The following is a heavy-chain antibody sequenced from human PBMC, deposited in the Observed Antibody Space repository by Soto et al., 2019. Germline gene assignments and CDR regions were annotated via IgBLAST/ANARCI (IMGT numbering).Heavy chain of an antibody. CDR3: ARLVGARFGS. Sequence: PSETLSLTCAVYGGSFSGYYWSWIRQPPGKGLEWIGEINHSGSTNYNPSLKSRVTISVDTSKNQFSLKLSSVTAADTAVYYCARLVGARFGSWGQGTLVTVSS. V-gene: IGHV4-34*01. D-gene: IGHD1-26*01. CDR2: INHSGST. CDR1: GGSFSGYY. J-gene: IGHJ5*02.